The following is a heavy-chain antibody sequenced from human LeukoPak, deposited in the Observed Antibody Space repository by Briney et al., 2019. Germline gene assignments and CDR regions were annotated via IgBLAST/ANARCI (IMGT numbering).Heavy chain of an antibody. CDR1: GFTFRSYA. CDR3: AKDKRELSVYYFDY. Sequence: GGSLKLSCAASGFTFRSYAMSWVRQTPAKRLEGVSAISGSGGSTYYADSVKGRFTISRDNSKNTLYLQMNSLRADDTAVYYCAKDKRELSVYYFDYWGQGTLVTVSS. CDR2: ISGSGGST. V-gene: IGHV3-23*01. D-gene: IGHD1-26*01. J-gene: IGHJ4*02.